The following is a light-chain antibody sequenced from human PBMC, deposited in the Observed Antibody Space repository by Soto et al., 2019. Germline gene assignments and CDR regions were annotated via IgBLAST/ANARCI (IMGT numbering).Light chain of an antibody. Sequence: SYVLTQPPSVSVAPGQTARIPCGGDKIGIRSVHWYQEKPGQAPVVVVHDNSDRPSGIPERFSGSNSRNTATLTISRVEAGDEADYYCQVWDTIGDHVVFGGGTKVTVL. CDR2: DNS. J-gene: IGLJ3*02. CDR3: QVWDTIGDHVV. V-gene: IGLV3-21*02. CDR1: KIGIRS.